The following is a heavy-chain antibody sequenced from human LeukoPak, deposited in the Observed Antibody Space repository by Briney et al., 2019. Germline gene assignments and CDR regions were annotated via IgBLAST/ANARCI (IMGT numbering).Heavy chain of an antibody. CDR1: GFTFRSHA. D-gene: IGHD4-23*01. CDR3: AKDRVTVVSKGGYFQD. J-gene: IGHJ1*01. V-gene: IGHV3-23*01. Sequence: GGSLRLSCAVSGFTFRSHAMSWVRQAPGKGLEWVSPVSGSGDVTYYADFVTGRFTISRDNSGNTLYLQMNSLRADDTAVYYCAKDRVTVVSKGGYFQDWGQGTLVTVS. CDR2: VSGSGDVT.